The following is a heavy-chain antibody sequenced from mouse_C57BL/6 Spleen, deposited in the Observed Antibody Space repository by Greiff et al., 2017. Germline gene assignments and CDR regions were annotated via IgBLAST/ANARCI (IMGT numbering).Heavy chain of an antibody. J-gene: IGHJ3*01. V-gene: IGHV1-59*01. Sequence: QVQLQQPGAELVRPGTSVKLSCKASGYTFTSYWMHWVKQRPGQGLEWIGVIDPSDSYTNYNQKFKGKATLTVDTSSSTAYMQLSSLTSEDSAVYYCARGGLRGAYWGQGTLVTVSA. D-gene: IGHD2-4*01. CDR2: IDPSDSYT. CDR3: ARGGLRGAY. CDR1: GYTFTSYW.